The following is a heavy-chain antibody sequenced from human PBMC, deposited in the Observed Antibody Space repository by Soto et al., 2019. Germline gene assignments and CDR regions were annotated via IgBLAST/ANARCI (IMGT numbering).Heavy chain of an antibody. J-gene: IGHJ5*02. CDR3: ARVGGINWFDP. V-gene: IGHV4-59*08. Sequence: SETLSLTCTVSGVSISTHYWSWLRQPPGKGLEWIGYIYYSGSTNYNPSLKSRVTISADTSKNQFSLKLSSVTAADTAVYYCARVGGINWFDPWGQGTLVTVSS. CDR1: GVSISTHY. CDR2: IYYSGST. D-gene: IGHD3-16*01.